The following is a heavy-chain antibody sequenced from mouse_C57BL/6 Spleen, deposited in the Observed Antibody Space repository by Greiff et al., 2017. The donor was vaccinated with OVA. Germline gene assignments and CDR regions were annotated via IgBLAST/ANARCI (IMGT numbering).Heavy chain of an antibody. Sequence: QVHVKQSGAELVKPGASVKLSCKASGYTFTEYTIHWVKQRSGQGLEWIGWFYPGSGSIKYNEKFKDKATLTADKSSSTVYMELSRLTSEDSAVYFCARHEAGYYGSSPGYFDVWGTGTTVTVSS. CDR3: ARHEAGYYGSSPGYFDV. J-gene: IGHJ1*03. CDR2: FYPGSGSI. V-gene: IGHV1-62-2*01. D-gene: IGHD1-1*01. CDR1: GYTFTEYT.